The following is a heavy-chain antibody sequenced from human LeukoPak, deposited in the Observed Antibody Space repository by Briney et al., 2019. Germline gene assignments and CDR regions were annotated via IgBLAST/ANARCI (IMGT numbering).Heavy chain of an antibody. CDR2: IYHSGRT. CDR3: ARRRYYDGSGYLE. J-gene: IGHJ1*01. V-gene: IGHV4-39*01. CDR1: GDSVSRSDSY. D-gene: IGHD3-22*01. Sequence: PSETLSLTCSVSGDSVSRSDSYWDWIRHPPGKGLEWIGTIYHSGRTYYSPSLKSRVTMSVDPSNNRFSLNLRSVTAADTAVYYCARRRYYDGSGYLEWGQGTLLSVSS.